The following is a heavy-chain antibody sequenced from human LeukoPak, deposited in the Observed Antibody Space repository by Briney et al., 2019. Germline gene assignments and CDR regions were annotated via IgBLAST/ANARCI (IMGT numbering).Heavy chain of an antibody. CDR3: ARSKGIAVADFDY. D-gene: IGHD6-19*01. CDR1: GGTFSSYA. V-gene: IGHV1-69*13. CDR2: IIPIFGTA. J-gene: IGHJ4*02. Sequence: ASVKVSCKASGGTFSSYAISWVRQAPGQGLEWMGGIIPIFGTANYAQKFQGRVTITAGESTSTAYMELSSLRSEDTAVYYCARSKGIAVADFDYWGQGTLVTVSS.